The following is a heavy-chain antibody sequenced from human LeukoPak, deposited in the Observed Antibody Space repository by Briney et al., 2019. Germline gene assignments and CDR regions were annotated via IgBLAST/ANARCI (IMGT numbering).Heavy chain of an antibody. J-gene: IGHJ4*02. V-gene: IGHV3-7*01. Sequence: GGSLRLSCAASGFTFGSCWMSWVRQAPGKGLEWVANVNQDGSERHYVDPMKGRFTISRDNAKSSLYLQMNSLRAEDTAVYYCATSWSSGYYFGNWGQGTLVTVSS. CDR1: GFTFGSCW. D-gene: IGHD3-22*01. CDR3: ATSWSSGYYFGN. CDR2: VNQDGSER.